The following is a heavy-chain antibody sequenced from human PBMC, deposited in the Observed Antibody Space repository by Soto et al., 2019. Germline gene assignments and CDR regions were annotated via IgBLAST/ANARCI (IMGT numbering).Heavy chain of an antibody. V-gene: IGHV3-9*01. CDR1: GFTFNDYA. CDR2: INENSGSL. CDR3: AKDSHWSLDY. J-gene: IGHJ4*02. Sequence: DVQLVESGGTLVQPGRSLRLSCATSGFTFNDYAMHWVRQAPGKGLEWVSSINENSGSLDYADSVRGRFTISRDNAKNSVYLQMNSLRTEDTARYCCAKDSHWSLDYWGQGTLVTVSS. D-gene: IGHD1-1*01.